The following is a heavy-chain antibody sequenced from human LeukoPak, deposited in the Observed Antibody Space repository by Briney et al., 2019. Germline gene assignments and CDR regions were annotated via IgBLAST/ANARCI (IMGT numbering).Heavy chain of an antibody. CDR2: ISGSGGST. D-gene: IGHD3-22*01. V-gene: IGHV3-23*01. J-gene: IGHJ4*02. CDR1: GFTFSSYA. CDR3: APDYYDSSGYHTLDY. Sequence: QPGGSLRLSCAASGFTFSSYAMSWVRQAPGKGLEWVSAISGSGGSTYYADSVKGRFTISRDNSKNTLYLQMNSLRAEDTAVYYCAPDYYDSSGYHTLDYWGQGTLVTVSS.